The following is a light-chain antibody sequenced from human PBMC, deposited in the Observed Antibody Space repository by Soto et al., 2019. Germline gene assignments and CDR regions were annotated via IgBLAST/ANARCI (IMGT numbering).Light chain of an antibody. CDR2: EVS. CDR3: SSYAGSNNLV. V-gene: IGLV2-8*01. Sequence: QSALTQPPSAPGSPGQSVTISCTGTSSDVGGYNYVYWYQQHPGKAPKLMIYEVSKRPSGVPDRFSGSKSGNTASLTVSGLQAEDEADYYCSSYAGSNNLVFGGGTKLTVL. CDR1: SSDVGGYNY. J-gene: IGLJ3*02.